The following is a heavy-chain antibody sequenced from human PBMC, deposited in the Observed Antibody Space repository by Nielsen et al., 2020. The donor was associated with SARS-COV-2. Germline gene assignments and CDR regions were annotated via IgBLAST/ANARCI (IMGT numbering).Heavy chain of an antibody. V-gene: IGHV4-39*07. D-gene: IGHD2-2*01. CDR2: IYYSGST. CDR3: ARDSHKVPAAGNRYYYYYYMDV. Sequence: WIRQPPGKGLEWIGSIYYSGSTYYNPSLKSRVTISVDTSKNQFSLKLSSVTAADTAVYYCARDSHKVPAAGNRYYYYYYMDVWGKGTTVTVSS. J-gene: IGHJ6*03.